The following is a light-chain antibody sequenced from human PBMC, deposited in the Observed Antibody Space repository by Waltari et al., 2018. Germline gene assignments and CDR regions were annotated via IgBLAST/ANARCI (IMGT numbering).Light chain of an antibody. CDR1: QSISRY. Sequence: DIQMTQSPSSLSVSVGDRVTITCRASQSISRYLNWYQQKPGKAPKLLIYAASSLQSGVPSRFSGSGSGTDFALTITSLQPEDLGTYYCQQTYSTPGLTFGGGTKVAIK. CDR2: AAS. V-gene: IGKV1-39*01. CDR3: QQTYSTPGLT. J-gene: IGKJ4*01.